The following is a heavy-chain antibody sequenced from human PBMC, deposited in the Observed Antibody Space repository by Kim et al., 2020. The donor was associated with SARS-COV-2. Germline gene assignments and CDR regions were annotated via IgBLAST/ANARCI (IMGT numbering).Heavy chain of an antibody. Sequence: GGSLRLSCAASGFTFSSYGMHWVRQAPGKGLEWVAVISYDGSNKYYADSVKGRFTISRDNSKNTLYLQMNSLRAEDTAVYYCAKEGGCSSTSCYTGRFD. D-gene: IGHD2-2*02. V-gene: IGHV3-30*18. CDR2: ISYDGSNK. J-gene: IGHJ4*01. CDR3: AKEGGCSSTSCYTGRFD. CDR1: GFTFSSYG.